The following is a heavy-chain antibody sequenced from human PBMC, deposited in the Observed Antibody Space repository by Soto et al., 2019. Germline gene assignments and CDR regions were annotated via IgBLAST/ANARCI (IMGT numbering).Heavy chain of an antibody. CDR2: ITGSGVET. V-gene: IGHV3-23*01. Sequence: DVQLLESGGALVQPGGSQKLSCAASGFTFGAYTMTWVRQAPGKGLEWVSVITGSGVETHYADSVKGRFTISRDNSENTLYLQMNSLRAEDTAVYFCANLAHCSGGSCPFPYWGQGTLVTVSS. CDR3: ANLAHCSGGSCPFPY. CDR1: GFTFGAYT. J-gene: IGHJ4*02. D-gene: IGHD2-15*01.